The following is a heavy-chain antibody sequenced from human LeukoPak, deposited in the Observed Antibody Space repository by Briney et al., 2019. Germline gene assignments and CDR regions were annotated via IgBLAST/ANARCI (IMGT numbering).Heavy chain of an antibody. D-gene: IGHD4-23*01. J-gene: IGHJ1*01. Sequence: HGGSLRLSCAASGFTFSSYWTHWVRPAPGKGLGWVSGTNTDGSSTMYADSVKGRFTIARDNAKNTLYLQMNSLRAEDTAVYYCYGANAEHWGQGTLVTVSS. CDR2: TNTDGSST. V-gene: IGHV3-74*03. CDR3: YGANAEH. CDR1: GFTFSSYW.